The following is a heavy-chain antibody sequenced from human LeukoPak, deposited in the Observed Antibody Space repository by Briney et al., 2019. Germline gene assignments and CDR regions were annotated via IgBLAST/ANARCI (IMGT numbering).Heavy chain of an antibody. J-gene: IGHJ4*02. CDR1: GFTFSSYS. CDR2: ISSSSSYI. D-gene: IGHD2-21*01. CDR3: AREGAYCGGGCYFDY. V-gene: IGHV3-21*01. Sequence: GGSLRLSCAASGFTFSSYSMNWVRQAPGKGLEWVSSISSSSSYIYYADSVKGRFTISRDNAKNSLYLQMNSLRAEDTAVYYCAREGAYCGGGCYFDYRGQGTLVTVSS.